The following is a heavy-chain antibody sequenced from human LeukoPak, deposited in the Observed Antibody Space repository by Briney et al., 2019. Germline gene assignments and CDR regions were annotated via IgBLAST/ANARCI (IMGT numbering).Heavy chain of an antibody. Sequence: QPGGSLRLSCAASGFTFSSYGMHWVRQAPDKRLEWVAVIWHDGSKYYADSVKGRFTISRDNSKNTLYLQMNSLRAEDTAVYYCARDQGESPDRFYYYGLDVRGKGTTVTVSS. CDR3: ARDQGESPDRFYYYGLDV. CDR1: GFTFSSYG. V-gene: IGHV3-33*01. CDR2: IWHDGSK. D-gene: IGHD3-10*01. J-gene: IGHJ6*04.